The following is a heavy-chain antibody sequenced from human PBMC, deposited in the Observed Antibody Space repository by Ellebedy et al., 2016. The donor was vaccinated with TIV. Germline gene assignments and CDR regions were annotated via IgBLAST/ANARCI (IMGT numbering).Heavy chain of an antibody. D-gene: IGHD6-19*01. V-gene: IGHV3-7*03. J-gene: IGHJ4*02. CDR1: GFSFSNNW. CDR3: ARRSASYQSDY. CDR2: IKQDGSEK. Sequence: GESLKISCGASGFSFSNNWMPWIRQAPGKGREWVAKIKQDGSEKYYADSVKGRFTIPRDNAKSSLYLQMNSLRAEDTAVYYCARRSASYQSDYWGQGTLFTVSS.